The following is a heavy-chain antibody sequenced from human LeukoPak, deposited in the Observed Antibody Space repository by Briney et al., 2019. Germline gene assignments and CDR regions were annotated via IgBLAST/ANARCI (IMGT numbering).Heavy chain of an antibody. V-gene: IGHV3-30*03. D-gene: IGHD2-8*02. J-gene: IGHJ4*02. CDR3: AREKYCTATDCLHGRFYFDY. Sequence: GRSLRLSCAASGFIFSSYGMHWVRQAPGKGLEWVAVISSDESSENYADSVEGRFTISRDNSKNTLYLQMNTLRAEDTAVYYCAREKYCTATDCLHGRFYFDYWGQGTLVTVPS. CDR2: ISSDESSE. CDR1: GFIFSSYG.